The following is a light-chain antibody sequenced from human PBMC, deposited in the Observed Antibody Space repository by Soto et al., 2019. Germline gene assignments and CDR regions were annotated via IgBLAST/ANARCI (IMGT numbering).Light chain of an antibody. CDR2: ELT. CDR1: SSDVGFYNH. J-gene: IGLJ2*01. V-gene: IGLV2-14*01. CDR3: SSYTGSSSLAI. Sequence: QSALTQPASVSGSPGQSITISCSGTSSDVGFYNHVSWYQQHPGEAPKLLIYELTIRPSGVSNRFSGSKSGNTASLTVSGLQAEDEGEYYCSSYTGSSSLAIFGGGTKLTVL.